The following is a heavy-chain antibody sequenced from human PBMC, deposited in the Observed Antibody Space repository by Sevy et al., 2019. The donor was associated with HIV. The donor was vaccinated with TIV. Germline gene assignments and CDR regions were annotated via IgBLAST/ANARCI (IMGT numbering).Heavy chain of an antibody. CDR1: GFTFSSYA. D-gene: IGHD3-22*01. J-gene: IGHJ4*02. CDR3: AKDRPVGYLWPTSPY. V-gene: IGHV3-23*01. CDR2: ISGSGGGT. Sequence: GGSLRLSCAASGFTFSSYAMSWVRQAPGKGLEWVSAISGSGGGTYYAYSVKGRFTISRDNSKNTLYLQMNSLRAEDTAVYYCAKDRPVGYLWPTSPYWGQGTLVTVSS.